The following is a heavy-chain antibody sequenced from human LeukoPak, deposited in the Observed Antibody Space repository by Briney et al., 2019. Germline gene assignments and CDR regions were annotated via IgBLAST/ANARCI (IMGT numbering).Heavy chain of an antibody. D-gene: IGHD2-2*01. J-gene: IGHJ4*02. CDR1: GYSISSGYY. V-gene: IGHV4-38-2*01. Sequence: KPSETLSLTCAVSGYSISSGYYWGWIRQPPGKGLEWIGSIYHSGSTYYNPSLKSRVTISVDTSKNQFSPKLSSVTAADTAVYYCAALVYCSSTSCYGRGFDYWGQGTLVTVSS. CDR3: AALVYCSSTSCYGRGFDY. CDR2: IYHSGST.